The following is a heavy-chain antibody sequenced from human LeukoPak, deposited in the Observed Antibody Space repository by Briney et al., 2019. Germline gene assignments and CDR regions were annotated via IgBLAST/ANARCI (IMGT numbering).Heavy chain of an antibody. V-gene: IGHV4-39*01. CDR1: CGSIRSTSFY. D-gene: IGHD3-22*01. CDR2: IYYTGST. Sequence: SETLSLTFPVSCGSIRSTSFYCGWIRQPPGKGLEWIGSIYYTGSTYYNPSLTSRVIISVDTSKNQFSLGLTSVTVADTAVYYCTSLYRGYYSRYDYWGQGSLVTVSS. CDR3: TSLYRGYYSRYDY. J-gene: IGHJ4*02.